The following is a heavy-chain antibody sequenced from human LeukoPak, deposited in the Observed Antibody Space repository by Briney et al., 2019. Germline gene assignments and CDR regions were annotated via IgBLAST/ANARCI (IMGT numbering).Heavy chain of an antibody. D-gene: IGHD4-11*01. CDR3: AKEGIEMTTVTTSWFDP. Sequence: GGSLRLSCAASGFTFSKDDFHWVRQAPGKGLEWVAAIGVTGDTYYADSVKGRFTISRDNSKNTLYLQMNSLRAEDTAVYYCAKEGIEMTTVTTSWFDPWGQGTLVTVSS. J-gene: IGHJ5*02. CDR2: IGVTGDT. CDR1: GFTFSKDD. V-gene: IGHV3-13*01.